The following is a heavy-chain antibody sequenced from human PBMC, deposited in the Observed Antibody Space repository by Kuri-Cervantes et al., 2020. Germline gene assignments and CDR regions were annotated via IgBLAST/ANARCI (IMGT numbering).Heavy chain of an antibody. CDR3: ARDLLLRGSKSAY. CDR1: GYSFTNFA. J-gene: IGHJ4*02. CDR2: IITKTGNP. V-gene: IGHV7-4-1*02. D-gene: IGHD3-16*01. Sequence: ASVKVSCKASGYSFTNFAMNWVRQAPGQGLEWMGWIITKTGNPTYAQGFTGRFVFSLDTSVGTTYLQISSLKAEDTAVYYCARDLLLRGSKSAYWGQGTLVTVSS.